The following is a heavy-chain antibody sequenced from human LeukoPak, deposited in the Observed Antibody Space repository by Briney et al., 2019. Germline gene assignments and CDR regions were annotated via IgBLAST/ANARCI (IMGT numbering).Heavy chain of an antibody. CDR3: AKVGAEHDAFDI. CDR2: INPSGGST. J-gene: IGHJ3*02. CDR1: GGTFTSYY. D-gene: IGHD1-26*01. Sequence: ASVKVSCKASGGTFTSYYMHWVRQAPGQGLEWMGIINPSGGSTSYAQKFQGRVTMTRDTSTSTVYMELSSLRSEDTAVYYCAKVGAEHDAFDIWGQGTMVTVSS. V-gene: IGHV1-46*03.